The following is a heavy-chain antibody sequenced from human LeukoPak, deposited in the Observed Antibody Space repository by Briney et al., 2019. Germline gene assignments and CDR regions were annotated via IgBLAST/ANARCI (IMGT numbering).Heavy chain of an antibody. J-gene: IGHJ6*02. CDR3: AKDHDSSGMDV. CDR1: GFTFSSYG. D-gene: IGHD1-1*01. V-gene: IGHV3-30*18. Sequence: PGRSLRLSCAASGFTFSSYGMHWVRQAPGKGLEWVAVISYDGSNKYYADSVKGRFTISRDKSKNTLYLQMNSLRAEDTAVYYCAKDHDSSGMDVWGQGTTVTVSS. CDR2: ISYDGSNK.